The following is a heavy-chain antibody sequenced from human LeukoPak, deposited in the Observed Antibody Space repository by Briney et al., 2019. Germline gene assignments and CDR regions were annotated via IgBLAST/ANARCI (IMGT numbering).Heavy chain of an antibody. V-gene: IGHV3-13*01. D-gene: IGHD6-19*01. Sequence: GGSLRLSCAASGFTFSSYDMHWVRRATGKGLEWVSAIGTAGDTYYPGSVKGRFTISRENAKNSLYLQMNSLRAGDTAVYYCARANPYSSGWYIYDYWGQGTLVTVSS. CDR3: ARANPYSSGWYIYDY. CDR1: GFTFSSYD. J-gene: IGHJ4*02. CDR2: IGTAGDT.